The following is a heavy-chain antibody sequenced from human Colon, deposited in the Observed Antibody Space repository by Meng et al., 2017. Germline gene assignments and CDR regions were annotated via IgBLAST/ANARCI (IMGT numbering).Heavy chain of an antibody. V-gene: IGHV3-23*01. Sequence: GGSLRLSCAASGFTFSSYGMSWVRQAPGKGLEWVSGISGSGGGTNYADSVKGRFTISRDNSKNTMYLQMNSLRAEDTAVYYCAKDKWDYCGSGSYWDSSYWGQGTLVTVSS. CDR3: AKDKWDYCGSGSYWDSSY. CDR2: ISGSGGGT. D-gene: IGHD3-10*01. J-gene: IGHJ4*03. CDR1: GFTFSSYG.